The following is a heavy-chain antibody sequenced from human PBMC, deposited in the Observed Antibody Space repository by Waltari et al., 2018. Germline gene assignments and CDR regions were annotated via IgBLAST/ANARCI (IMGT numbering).Heavy chain of an antibody. Sequence: VRQAPGNGLEWVSYISSSVSTIKYADSVRGRFTVSRDNAKNSLSLQINSLRADDTAVYYCARKLSDWYDYWGQGTLVTVSS. CDR3: ARKLSDWYDY. V-gene: IGHV3-48*03. J-gene: IGHJ4*02. CDR2: ISSSVSTI. D-gene: IGHD6-19*01.